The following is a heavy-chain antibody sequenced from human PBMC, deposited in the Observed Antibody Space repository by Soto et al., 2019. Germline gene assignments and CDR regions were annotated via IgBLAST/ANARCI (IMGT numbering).Heavy chain of an antibody. V-gene: IGHV3-30*18. D-gene: IGHD6-6*01. J-gene: IGHJ4*01. Sequence: GGSLRLSCAASGFTFSSYGMHWVRQAPGKGLEWVAVISYDGSNKYYADSVKGRFTISRDNSKNTLYLQMNSLRAEDTAVYYRAKDRSAASRPRYFYYWGQGTLVTVSS. CDR3: AKDRSAASRPRYFYY. CDR1: GFTFSSYG. CDR2: ISYDGSNK.